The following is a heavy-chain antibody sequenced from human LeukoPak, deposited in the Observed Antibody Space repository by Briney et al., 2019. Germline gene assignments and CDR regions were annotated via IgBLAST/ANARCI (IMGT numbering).Heavy chain of an antibody. D-gene: IGHD2-15*01. J-gene: IGHJ4*02. Sequence: GSLRLSCAASGFTFSSYSMNWVRQAPGKGLEWIGEIYHSGSTNYNPSLKSRVTISVDKSKNQFSLKLSSVTAADTAVYYCAKVPGYCSGGSCYTPSLNFDYWGQGTLVTVSS. CDR3: AKVPGYCSGGSCYTPSLNFDY. CDR2: IYHSGST. V-gene: IGHV4-4*02. CDR1: GFTFSSYS.